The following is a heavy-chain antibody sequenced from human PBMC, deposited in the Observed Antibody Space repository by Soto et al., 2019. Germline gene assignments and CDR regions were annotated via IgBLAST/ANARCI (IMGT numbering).Heavy chain of an antibody. Sequence: GGSLRLSCAASGFTFSSYAFHWIRQAPGKGLEWVAVISYDGGMTYYADSVRGRFTISRDNSKNTLYLQMNSLRDGDTAVYYCARTMAVTGPYYFDYWGQGSLVTVSS. V-gene: IGHV3-30-3*01. CDR3: ARTMAVTGPYYFDY. J-gene: IGHJ4*02. CDR1: GFTFSSYA. CDR2: ISYDGGMT. D-gene: IGHD6-19*01.